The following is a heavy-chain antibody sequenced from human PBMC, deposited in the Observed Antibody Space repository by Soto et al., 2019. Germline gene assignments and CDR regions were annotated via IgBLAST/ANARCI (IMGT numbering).Heavy chain of an antibody. CDR2: ISWNSGSI. CDR3: AGETRGAFDI. V-gene: IGHV3-9*01. D-gene: IGHD3-10*01. Sequence: SLRLSCAASGFTFDDYAMHWVRQAPGKGLEWVSGISWNSGSIGYADSVKGRFTISRDNAKNSLYLQMNSLRAEDTALYYCAGETRGAFDIWGQGTMVT. CDR1: GFTFDDYA. J-gene: IGHJ3*02.